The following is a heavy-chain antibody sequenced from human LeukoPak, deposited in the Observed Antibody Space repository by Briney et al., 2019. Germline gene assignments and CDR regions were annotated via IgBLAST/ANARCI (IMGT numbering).Heavy chain of an antibody. J-gene: IGHJ6*02. CDR1: GGSISNGAYY. D-gene: IGHD2-21*01. CDR3: ARITFVVEGYGMDV. V-gene: IGHV4-30-2*01. CDR2: IFHGGSA. Sequence: SETLSLTCTVSGGSISNGAYYWTWIRQPPGKELEWIGYIFHGGSAYYNPSLKSRVTISVDTSKNQFSLSLSSVTAADTAVYYCARITFVVEGYGMDVWGQGTTVTVSS.